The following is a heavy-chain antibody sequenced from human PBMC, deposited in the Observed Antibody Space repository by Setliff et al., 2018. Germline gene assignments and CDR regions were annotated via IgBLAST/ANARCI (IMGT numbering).Heavy chain of an antibody. V-gene: IGHV4-59*01. CDR1: GGSISDYY. J-gene: IGHJ4*02. CDR2: IYYGGST. CDR3: ARGIRVGVGAANY. D-gene: IGHD1-26*01. Sequence: LSLTCTVSGGSISDYYWSWIRQAPGKGLEWIGYIYYGGSTNYNPSLNSRVAISVDTSENQFSLRLNSVTAADTAVYYCARGIRVGVGAANYWGLGTLVTVSS.